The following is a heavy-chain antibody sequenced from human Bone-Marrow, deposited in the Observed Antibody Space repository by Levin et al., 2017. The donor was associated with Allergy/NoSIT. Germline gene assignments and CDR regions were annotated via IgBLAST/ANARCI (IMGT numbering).Heavy chain of an antibody. D-gene: IGHD2-2*01. Sequence: SETLSLTCAVSGDSITSSYWWNWVRQSPGKGLEWIGERYHSGRTNYNPSLRSRVTISVDKSKNEASLELRSVTAADMAVYYCARVRAGCSSDSCYLDPWGQGTLVIVSS. V-gene: IGHV4-4*02. J-gene: IGHJ5*02. CDR1: GDSITSSYW. CDR3: ARVRAGCSSDSCYLDP. CDR2: RYHSGRT.